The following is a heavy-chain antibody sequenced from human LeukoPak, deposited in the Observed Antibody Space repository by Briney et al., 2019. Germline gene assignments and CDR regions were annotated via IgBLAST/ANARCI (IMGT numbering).Heavy chain of an antibody. Sequence: GGSLRLSCAASGFTFSSYAMSWVRQAPGKGLEWVSAISGSGGSTYYADSVKGRFTISRDDSKNTLYLQMNSLRAEDTAVYYCAKDRYCSSTSCYLSDYWGQGTLVTVSS. CDR2: ISGSGGST. J-gene: IGHJ4*02. CDR1: GFTFSSYA. D-gene: IGHD2-2*01. CDR3: AKDRYCSSTSCYLSDY. V-gene: IGHV3-23*01.